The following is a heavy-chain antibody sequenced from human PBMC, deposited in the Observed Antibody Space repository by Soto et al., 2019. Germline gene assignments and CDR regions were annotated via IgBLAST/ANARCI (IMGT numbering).Heavy chain of an antibody. CDR1: GFTFSDYY. V-gene: IGHV3-11*03. J-gene: IGHJ4*02. CDR2: ISSSSSYT. Sequence: PGGSLRLSCAASGFTFSDYYMSWIRQAPGKGLEWVSYISSSSSYTNYADSVKGRFTISRDNAKNSLYLQMNSLRAEDTAVYYCARIIDYYDSSSPDYWGQGTLVTVSS. D-gene: IGHD3-22*01. CDR3: ARIIDYYDSSSPDY.